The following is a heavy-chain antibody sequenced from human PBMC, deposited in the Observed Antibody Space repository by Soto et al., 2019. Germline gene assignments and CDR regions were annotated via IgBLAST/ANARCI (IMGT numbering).Heavy chain of an antibody. V-gene: IGHV4-4*02. CDR3: ATCQLGEYYYAMDI. CDR2: IYDSGNT. Sequence: SETLSLTCGVSGDSITTYKWWTWVRQTPGKGLEWIGEIYDSGNTRYNPSLKSRVTISKDTSKDELSLKLNSVTVADTAVYYCATCQLGEYYYAMDIWGQGTTVTVSS. D-gene: IGHD7-27*01. J-gene: IGHJ6*02. CDR1: GDSITTYKW.